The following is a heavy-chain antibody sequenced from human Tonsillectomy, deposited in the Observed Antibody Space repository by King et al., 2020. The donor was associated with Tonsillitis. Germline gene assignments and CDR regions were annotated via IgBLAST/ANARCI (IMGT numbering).Heavy chain of an antibody. D-gene: IGHD6-13*01. J-gene: IGHJ3*02. CDR2: ISAYNGNT. Sequence: VQLVESGVEVKKPGASVKVSCKASGYTFTNYGITWVRQAPGQGLEWMGWISAYNGNTDYAQNLQGRVTMTTDTSTSTAYMELRSLRSDDTAVHYCARDRWLYSRGDASDIWGQGTLVTVSS. CDR1: GYTFTNYG. V-gene: IGHV1-18*01. CDR3: ARDRWLYSRGDASDI.